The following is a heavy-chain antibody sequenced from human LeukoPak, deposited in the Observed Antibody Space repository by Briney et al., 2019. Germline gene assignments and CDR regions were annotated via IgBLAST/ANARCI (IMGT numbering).Heavy chain of an antibody. CDR1: GYTFTSYG. Sequence: ASVKVSCKASGYTFTSYGISWVRQAPGQGLEWMGWISAYNGNTNYAQKLQGRVTMTTDTSTSTAYMELSSLRSEDTAVYYCAKTFLTAYDTYFYYYGLDVWGQGTPVTVS. V-gene: IGHV1-18*01. CDR3: AKTFLTAYDTYFYYYGLDV. J-gene: IGHJ6*02. D-gene: IGHD3-9*01. CDR2: ISAYNGNT.